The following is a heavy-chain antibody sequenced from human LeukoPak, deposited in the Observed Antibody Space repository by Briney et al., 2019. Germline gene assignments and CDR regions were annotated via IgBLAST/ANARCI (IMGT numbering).Heavy chain of an antibody. J-gene: IGHJ4*02. CDR3: ARGKYDDALTGVGLFDY. CDR2: IYYTGST. V-gene: IGHV4-30-4*01. D-gene: IGHD3-9*01. Sequence: SETLSLTCIVSGGSTSSGDYYWSWIRQPPGKGLEWIGYIYYTGSTYYSPSLKSRVAISVDTSKNQFSLKLSSVTSADTAVYYCARGKYDDALTGVGLFDYWGQGTLVTVSS. CDR1: GGSTSSGDYY.